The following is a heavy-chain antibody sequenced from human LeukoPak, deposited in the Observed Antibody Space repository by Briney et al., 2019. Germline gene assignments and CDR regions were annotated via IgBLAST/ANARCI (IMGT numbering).Heavy chain of an antibody. CDR2: ISSDGSNK. D-gene: IGHD2-8*02. V-gene: IGHV3-30*18. CDR1: GFTFSNYG. Sequence: PGGSLRLSCAASGFTFSNYGMHWVRQAPVKGLEWVAVISSDGSNKYYTDSVKGRFIISRDNSKSTLYLQMSSLRVEDTAVYYCAKEIYCTATTCQGNDAFDLWGQGTRVTVSS. CDR3: AKEIYCTATTCQGNDAFDL. J-gene: IGHJ3*01.